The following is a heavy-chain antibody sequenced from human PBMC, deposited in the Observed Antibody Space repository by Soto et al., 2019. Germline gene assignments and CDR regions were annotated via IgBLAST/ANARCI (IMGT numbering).Heavy chain of an antibody. D-gene: IGHD4-17*01. V-gene: IGHV3-30-3*01. J-gene: IGHJ6*02. Sequence: GGSLRLSCAASGFTFSSYAMHWVRQAPGKGLEWVAVISYDGSNKYYADSVKGRFTISRDNSKNTLYLQMNSLRAEDTAVYYCARDAPNDAGDYDYYYGMDVWGQGTTVTVSS. CDR2: ISYDGSNK. CDR1: GFTFSSYA. CDR3: ARDAPNDAGDYDYYYGMDV.